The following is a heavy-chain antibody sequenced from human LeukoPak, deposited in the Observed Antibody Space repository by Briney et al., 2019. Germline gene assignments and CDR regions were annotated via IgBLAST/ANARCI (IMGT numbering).Heavy chain of an antibody. D-gene: IGHD6-13*01. CDR1: GFTFSSYS. CDR2: ISSSSSYI. V-gene: IGHV3-21*01. Sequence: KSGGSLRLSCAASGFTFSSYSMNWVRQAPGKGLEWVSSISSSSSYIYYADSVKGRFTISRDNAKNSLYLQMNSLRAEDTAVYYCARAQSLYSSSWYLDYWGQGTLVTVSS. J-gene: IGHJ4*02. CDR3: ARAQSLYSSSWYLDY.